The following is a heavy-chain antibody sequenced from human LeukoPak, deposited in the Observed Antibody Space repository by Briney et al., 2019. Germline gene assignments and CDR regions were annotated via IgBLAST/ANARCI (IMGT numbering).Heavy chain of an antibody. CDR2: ISGSGGST. CDR1: GFTFSSYA. D-gene: IGHD3-10*01. V-gene: IGHV3-23*01. Sequence: GGSLRLSCAASGFTFSSYAMSWVRQAPGKGLEWVSAISGSGGSTYYADSVKGRFTISRDNSKNTLYLQMNSLRAEDTAVYYCAKTALSPYGSASYYFDYWGQGTLVTVSS. J-gene: IGHJ4*02. CDR3: AKTALSPYGSASYYFDY.